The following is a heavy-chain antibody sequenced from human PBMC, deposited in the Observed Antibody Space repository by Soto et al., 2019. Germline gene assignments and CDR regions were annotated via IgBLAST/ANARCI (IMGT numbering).Heavy chain of an antibody. CDR2: ISYDGSNK. CDR3: AKSLRYSGSYFAY. CDR1: GFTFSSYG. D-gene: IGHD1-26*01. J-gene: IGHJ4*02. Sequence: QVQLVESGGGVVQPGRSLRLSCAASGFTFSSYGMHWVRQAPGKGLEWVAVISYDGSNKYYADSVKGRFTISRDNSKNTLYLQMNSLRAEDTAVYYCAKSLRYSGSYFAYWGQGTLVTVSS. V-gene: IGHV3-30*18.